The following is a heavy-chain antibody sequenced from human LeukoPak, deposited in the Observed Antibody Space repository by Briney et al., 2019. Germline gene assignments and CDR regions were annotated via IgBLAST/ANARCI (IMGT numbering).Heavy chain of an antibody. J-gene: IGHJ4*02. CDR3: ARSLRRVTMIAPGY. V-gene: IGHV1-8*01. CDR1: GYTFTSYD. Sequence: ASVKVSCKASGYTFTSYDLNWVRQATGQGPEWIGWMNPNSGNTGYAQKFQGRVTLTRSTSISTAYMELRSLTSEDTAVYYCARSLRRVTMIAPGYWGQGTLVTVSS. CDR2: MNPNSGNT. D-gene: IGHD3-22*01.